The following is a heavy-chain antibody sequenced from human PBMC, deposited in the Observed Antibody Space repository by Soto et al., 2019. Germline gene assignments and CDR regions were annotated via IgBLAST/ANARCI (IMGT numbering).Heavy chain of an antibody. Sequence: ASVKVSCKASGGTFSSYAISWVRQAPGQGLEWMGGIIPIFGTANYAQKFQGRVTITADESTSTAYMELSSLRSEDTAVYYCARGQNYGDYGPHHYPSLSSGWGQGTLVTVSS. J-gene: IGHJ4*02. CDR3: ARGQNYGDYGPHHYPSLSSG. D-gene: IGHD4-17*01. V-gene: IGHV1-69*13. CDR1: GGTFSSYA. CDR2: IIPIFGTA.